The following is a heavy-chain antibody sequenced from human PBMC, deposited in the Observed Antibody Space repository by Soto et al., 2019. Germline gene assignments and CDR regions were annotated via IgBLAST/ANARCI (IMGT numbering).Heavy chain of an antibody. D-gene: IGHD3-22*01. Sequence: QVQLVQSGAEVKKPGAAMKVSCKASGYTFTGYYMHWVRQAPGQGLEWMGWINPNSGGTNYAQKFQGRVTMTRDTSISTAYMELTRLRSDDTAVYYCARDYYDSSGYYPPFAYYHGMDVWGPGTTVTVSS. CDR1: GYTFTGYY. V-gene: IGHV1-2*02. CDR3: ARDYYDSSGYYPPFAYYHGMDV. CDR2: INPNSGGT. J-gene: IGHJ6*02.